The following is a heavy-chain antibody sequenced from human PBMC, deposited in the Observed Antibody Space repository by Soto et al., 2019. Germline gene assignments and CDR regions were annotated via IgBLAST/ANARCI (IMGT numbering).Heavy chain of an antibody. J-gene: IGHJ4*02. V-gene: IGHV3-23*01. Sequence: PVGSLRLSCAASGFTFSSYAMSWVRQAPGKGLEWVSAISGSGGSTYYADSVKGRFTISRDNSKNTLYLQMNSLRAEDTAVYYCAKDYYRYGDYDLDFDYWGQGTLVTVSS. CDR3: AKDYYRYGDYDLDFDY. CDR1: GFTFSSYA. D-gene: IGHD4-17*01. CDR2: ISGSGGST.